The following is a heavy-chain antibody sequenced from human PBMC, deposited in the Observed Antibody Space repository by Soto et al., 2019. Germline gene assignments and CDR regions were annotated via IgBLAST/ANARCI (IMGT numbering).Heavy chain of an antibody. V-gene: IGHV3-15*01. Sequence: EVQLVESGGGLVKHGGCLRLSCAASGFTFSNAWMSWVRQAPGTGLEWIGRIKSKTDGWPTDFAAHVKDRFTISRDDSKNTLYLQMNSLMTEETAVYYCTTDDPINRSWGQGTLVTVSS. J-gene: IGHJ5*02. CDR3: TTDDPINRS. CDR2: IKSKTDGWPT. CDR1: GFTFSNAW.